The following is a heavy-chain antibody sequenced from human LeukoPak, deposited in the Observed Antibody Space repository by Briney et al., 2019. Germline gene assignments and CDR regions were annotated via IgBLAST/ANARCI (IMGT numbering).Heavy chain of an antibody. CDR2: INTYNGNT. V-gene: IGHV1-18*01. Sequence: GASVKVSCKASGYTFTNYGISWVRQAPGQGLEWMGWINTYNGNTNYAQKFQGRVTMTTDTSTSTDYMELRSLRSDDTAVYYCARVVLDHYYDSSGYLGTLDYWGQGTLVTVSS. CDR3: ARVVLDHYYDSSGYLGTLDY. J-gene: IGHJ4*02. D-gene: IGHD3-22*01. CDR1: GYTFTNYG.